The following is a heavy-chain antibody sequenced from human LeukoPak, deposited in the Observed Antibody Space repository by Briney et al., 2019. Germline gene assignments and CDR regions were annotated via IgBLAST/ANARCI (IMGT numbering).Heavy chain of an antibody. CDR2: IWSDGSNR. CDR1: GFIYSHYG. V-gene: IGHV3-33*06. Sequence: GGSLRLSCAASGFIYSHYGMHWVRQAPGKGLEWVAVIWSDGSNRFYAGSVKGRFTISRDNSQNTLFLQMNSLRAEDTAVYYCAKSRARITIFVAFDPWGQGTLVTVSS. J-gene: IGHJ5*02. D-gene: IGHD3-3*01. CDR3: AKSRARITIFVAFDP.